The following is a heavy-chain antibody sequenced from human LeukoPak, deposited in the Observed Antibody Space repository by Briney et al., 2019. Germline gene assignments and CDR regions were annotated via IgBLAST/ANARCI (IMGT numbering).Heavy chain of an antibody. CDR1: GGSISTYY. Sequence: PSETLSLTCTVSGGSISTYYYSWIRQPAGKGLEWIGRIYSSGSTNYNPSFKSRVTMSVETSKNQFSLILSSVTASDTAVYYCARKNSGGWYFDYWGQGTLVTVSS. D-gene: IGHD6-19*01. CDR3: ARKNSGGWYFDY. CDR2: IYSSGST. J-gene: IGHJ4*02. V-gene: IGHV4-4*07.